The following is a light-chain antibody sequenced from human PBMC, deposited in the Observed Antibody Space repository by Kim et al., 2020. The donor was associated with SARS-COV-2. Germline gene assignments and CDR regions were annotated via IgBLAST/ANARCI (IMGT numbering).Light chain of an antibody. V-gene: IGKV3-20*01. Sequence: SPGEGATLSCRASQSVSSSYLAWYQQKPGQAPRLLIYCASSRATGIPDMFSGSGSGTGFTLTISRLEPEDFAVYYCQQYGSSPCTFGQGTKVDIK. J-gene: IGKJ1*01. CDR3: QQYGSSPCT. CDR2: CAS. CDR1: QSVSSSY.